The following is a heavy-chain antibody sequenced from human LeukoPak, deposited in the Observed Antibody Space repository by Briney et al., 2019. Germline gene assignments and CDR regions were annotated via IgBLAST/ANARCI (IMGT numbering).Heavy chain of an antibody. Sequence: MAGGSLRLSCAASGFTFSSYSMNWVRQAPGKGLEWVSSISSSSSYIYYADSVKGRFTISRDNAKNSLYLQMNSLRAEDTAVYYCASRSGTTSLVDVWGQGTTVTVSS. CDR2: ISSSSSYI. CDR3: ASRSGTTSLVDV. CDR1: GFTFSSYS. V-gene: IGHV3-21*01. D-gene: IGHD1-1*01. J-gene: IGHJ6*02.